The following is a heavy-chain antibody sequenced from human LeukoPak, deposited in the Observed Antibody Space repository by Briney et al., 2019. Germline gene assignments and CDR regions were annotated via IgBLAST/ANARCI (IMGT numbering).Heavy chain of an antibody. Sequence: GGSLRLSCAASGSTLSSYSMSWVRQAPGKGLEWVSAISGSGGSTYYADSVKGRFTISRDNSKNTLYLQMNSLRAEDTAVYYCAKDPALVDYDSSGYWIRGAFDIWGRGTMVTVSS. V-gene: IGHV3-23*01. CDR1: GSTLSSYS. J-gene: IGHJ3*02. CDR2: ISGSGGST. D-gene: IGHD3-22*01. CDR3: AKDPALVDYDSSGYWIRGAFDI.